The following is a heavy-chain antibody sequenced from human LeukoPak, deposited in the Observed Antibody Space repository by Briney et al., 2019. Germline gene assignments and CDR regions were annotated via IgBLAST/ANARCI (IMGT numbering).Heavy chain of an antibody. D-gene: IGHD6-13*01. CDR1: GGSFSGYY. CDR3: ATSGSSSWRNWFDP. V-gene: IGHV4-31*11. Sequence: SETLSLTCAVYGGSFSGYYWSWIRQHPGKGLEWIGYIYYSGSTYYNPSLKSRVTISVDTSKNQFSLKLSSVTAADTAVYYCATSGSSSWRNWFDPWGQGTLVTVSS. CDR2: IYYSGST. J-gene: IGHJ5*02.